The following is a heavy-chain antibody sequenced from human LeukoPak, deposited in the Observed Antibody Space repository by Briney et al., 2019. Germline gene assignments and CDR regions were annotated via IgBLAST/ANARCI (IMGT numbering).Heavy chain of an antibody. J-gene: IGHJ3*02. D-gene: IGHD3-10*01. CDR2: ISAYNGNT. CDR1: GGTFSSYA. CDR3: ARAHYHDAFDI. Sequence: GASVKVSCKASGGTFSSYAISWVRRAPGQGLEWMGWISAYNGNTNYAQKLQGRVTMTTDTSTSTAYMELRSLRSDDTAVYYCARAHYHDAFDIWGQGTMVTVSS. V-gene: IGHV1-18*01.